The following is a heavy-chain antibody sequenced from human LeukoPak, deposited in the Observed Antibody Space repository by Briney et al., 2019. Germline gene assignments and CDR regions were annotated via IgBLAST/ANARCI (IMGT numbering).Heavy chain of an antibody. Sequence: GGSLRLSCAASRFTFSSYAMSWVRQAPGKGLEWVSAISGSGGSTYYADSVKGRFTISRDNSKNTLYLQMNSLRAEDTAVYYCAKDRTSYYDSSGYYYIVYYFDYWGQGTLVTVSS. J-gene: IGHJ4*02. CDR2: ISGSGGST. CDR3: AKDRTSYYDSSGYYYIVYYFDY. CDR1: RFTFSSYA. V-gene: IGHV3-23*01. D-gene: IGHD3-22*01.